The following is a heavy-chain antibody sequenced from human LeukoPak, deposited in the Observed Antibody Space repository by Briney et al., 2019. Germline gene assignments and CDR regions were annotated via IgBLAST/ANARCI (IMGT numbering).Heavy chain of an antibody. CDR1: GYTFTSYA. CDR2: INTNTGNP. J-gene: IGHJ4*02. Sequence: ASVTVSFTASGYTFTSYAMNWVRQAPGQGLEWMGWINTNTGNPTYAQGFTGRFVFSLDTSVSTAYLQISSLKAEDTAVYYCAREMVVTAISFDYWGQGTLVTVSS. V-gene: IGHV7-4-1*02. D-gene: IGHD2-21*02. CDR3: AREMVVTAISFDY.